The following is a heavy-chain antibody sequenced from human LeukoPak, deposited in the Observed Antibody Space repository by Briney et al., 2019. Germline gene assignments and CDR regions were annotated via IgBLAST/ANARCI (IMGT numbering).Heavy chain of an antibody. Sequence: GRSLRLSCAASGFTFSSYGMHWVRQAPGKGLEWVAVISYDGSNKYYADSVKGRFTISRDNSKNTLYLQMNSLRAEDTAVYYCARADYDFWSGSPDYWGQGTLVTVSS. J-gene: IGHJ4*02. V-gene: IGHV3-30*03. CDR3: ARADYDFWSGSPDY. CDR1: GFTFSSYG. D-gene: IGHD3-3*01. CDR2: ISYDGSNK.